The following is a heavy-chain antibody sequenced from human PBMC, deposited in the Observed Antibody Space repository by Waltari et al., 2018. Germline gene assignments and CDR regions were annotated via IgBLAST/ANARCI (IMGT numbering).Heavy chain of an antibody. D-gene: IGHD3-22*01. CDR1: GFTFSSHW. V-gene: IGHV3-74*01. Sequence: EVQLVESGGGLVQPGGSLSRSCAASGFTFSSHWMYWVRQTPGKGLVWVSGINSDGSSTSYADSVKGRVTISRDNAKNTLYLQMNSLRAEDTAVYYCVRDSSGTYWGQGTQVTVSS. CDR3: VRDSSGTY. J-gene: IGHJ4*02. CDR2: INSDGSST.